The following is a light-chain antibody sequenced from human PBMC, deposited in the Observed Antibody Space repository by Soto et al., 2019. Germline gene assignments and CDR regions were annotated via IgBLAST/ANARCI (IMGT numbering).Light chain of an antibody. Sequence: QSVLTQPASVSGSPGQSITISCTGTSSDVGSYNLVSWYQQHPGKAPKLMTYEVSKRPSGLSNRFSASKSGNTASLTISGLQAEDEADYYCCSYARSSTYVFGTGTKVTVL. V-gene: IGLV2-23*02. CDR1: SSDVGSYNL. CDR2: EVS. CDR3: CSYARSSTYV. J-gene: IGLJ1*01.